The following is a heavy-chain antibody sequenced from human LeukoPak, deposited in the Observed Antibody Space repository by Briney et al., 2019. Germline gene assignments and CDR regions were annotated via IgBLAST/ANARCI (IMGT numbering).Heavy chain of an antibody. J-gene: IGHJ4*02. V-gene: IGHV3-23*01. CDR1: GFTFSSYA. D-gene: IGHD3-22*01. Sequence: PGGSLRLSCAASGFTFSSYAMSRVRQAPGKGLEWVSAISGSGGSTYYADSVKGRFTISRDNSKNTLYLQMNSLRAEDTAVYYCAKVYYYDSSGYYRSPLDYWGQGTLVTVSS. CDR3: AKVYYYDSSGYYRSPLDY. CDR2: ISGSGGST.